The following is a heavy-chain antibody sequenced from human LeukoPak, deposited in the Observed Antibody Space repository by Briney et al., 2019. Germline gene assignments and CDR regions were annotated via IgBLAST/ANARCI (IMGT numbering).Heavy chain of an antibody. CDR3: ARQGAGIAAAGIFDY. Sequence: SETLSLTCTVSGGSISSSSYYWGWIRQPPGKGLEWVGSIYYSGSTYYNPSLKSRVTISVDTSKNQFSLKLSSVTAADTAVYYCARQGAGIAAAGIFDYWGQGTLVTVSS. CDR1: GGSISSSSYY. V-gene: IGHV4-39*01. J-gene: IGHJ4*02. D-gene: IGHD6-13*01. CDR2: IYYSGST.